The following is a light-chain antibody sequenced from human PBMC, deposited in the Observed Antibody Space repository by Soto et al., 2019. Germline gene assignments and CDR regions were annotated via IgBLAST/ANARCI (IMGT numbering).Light chain of an antibody. Sequence: QSALTQPASVSGSPGQSITISCTGTSRDVGSYDLVSWYQHHPGKAPKLMIYEVSKRPSGVPDRFSGSKSGNTASLTVSGLQAEDEADYYCSSYAGSNNFGVFGTGTKLTVL. CDR2: EVS. CDR1: SRDVGSYDL. V-gene: IGLV2-8*01. CDR3: SSYAGSNNFGV. J-gene: IGLJ1*01.